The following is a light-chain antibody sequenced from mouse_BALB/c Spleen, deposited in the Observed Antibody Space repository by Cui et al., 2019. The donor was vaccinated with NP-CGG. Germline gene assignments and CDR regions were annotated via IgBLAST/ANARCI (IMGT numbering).Light chain of an antibody. V-gene: IGLV1*01. CDR2: GTN. J-gene: IGLJ1*01. CDR3: ALWYSNHWV. CDR1: TGTVTTTNY. Sequence: QAVVTQESALTTSPGETVTTPFRSSTGTVTTTNYANWVQEKPDHLFTGLIGGTNNRAPGVPARFSGSLIGDKAALTITGAQTEDEAIYFCALWYSNHWVFGGGTKLTVL.